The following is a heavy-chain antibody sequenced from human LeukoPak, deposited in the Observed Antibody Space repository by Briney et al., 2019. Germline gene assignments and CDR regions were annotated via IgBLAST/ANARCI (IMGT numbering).Heavy chain of an antibody. D-gene: IGHD5-18*01. CDR3: ARDNGYSYGEFDY. CDR1: GFTFSSYA. CDR2: INSNGGST. V-gene: IGHV3-64*01. Sequence: GGSLRLSCVASGFTFSSYAMHWVRQTPGKGLEYVSGINSNGGSTHYANSVKGRFTISRDNSKHTLYLQMGSLRTEDMAVYYCARDNGYSYGEFDYWGQGTLVTISS. J-gene: IGHJ4*02.